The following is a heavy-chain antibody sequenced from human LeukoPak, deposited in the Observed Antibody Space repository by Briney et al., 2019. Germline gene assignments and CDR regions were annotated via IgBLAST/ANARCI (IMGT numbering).Heavy chain of an antibody. CDR1: GGSFSGYY. CDR2: INHSGST. J-gene: IGHJ4*02. V-gene: IGHV4-34*01. Sequence: SETLSLTCAVYGGSFSGYYWSWIRQPPGKGLEWIGEINHSGSTNYNPSLKSRVTISVDTPKNQFSLKLSSVTAADTAVYYCARIDSSGYLIDYWGQGTLVTVSS. D-gene: IGHD3-22*01. CDR3: ARIDSSGYLIDY.